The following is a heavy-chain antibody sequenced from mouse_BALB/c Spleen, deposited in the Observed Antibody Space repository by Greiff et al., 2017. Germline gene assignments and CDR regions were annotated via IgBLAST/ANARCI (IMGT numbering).Heavy chain of an antibody. CDR2: ISSGGGST. CDR3: ARGGPLYYGSSYWYFDV. J-gene: IGHJ1*01. D-gene: IGHD1-1*01. CDR1: GFAFSSYD. V-gene: IGHV5-12-1*01. Sequence: EVKVVESGGGLVKPGGSLKLSCAASGFAFSSYDMSWVRQTPEKRLEWVAYISSGGGSTYYPDTVKGRFTISRDNAKNTLYLQMSSLKSEDTAMYYCARGGPLYYGSSYWYFDVWGAGTTVTVSS.